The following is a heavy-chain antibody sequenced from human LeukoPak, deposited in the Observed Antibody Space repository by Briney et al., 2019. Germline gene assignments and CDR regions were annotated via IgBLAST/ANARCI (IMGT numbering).Heavy chain of an antibody. V-gene: IGHV5-51*01. D-gene: IGHD2-2*01. Sequence: GESLKISCKGSGYSFTSYWIGWVRQMPGKGLEWMGIIYPGDSDTRYSPSFQGQVTISADKSISTAYLQWSSLKASDTAMYYCAKIDRTYCSRSSCYALDYWGQGTLVTVSS. CDR2: IYPGDSDT. CDR3: AKIDRTYCSRSSCYALDY. CDR1: GYSFTSYW. J-gene: IGHJ4*02.